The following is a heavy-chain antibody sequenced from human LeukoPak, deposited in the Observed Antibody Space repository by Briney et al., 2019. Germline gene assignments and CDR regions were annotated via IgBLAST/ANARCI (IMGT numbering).Heavy chain of an antibody. J-gene: IGHJ4*02. V-gene: IGHV3-48*02. CDR1: GFTFSSYS. D-gene: IGHD5-12*01. CDR3: ARDVRWLRFVFDY. CDR2: ISISGSTI. Sequence: GGSLRLSCAASGFTFSSYSMNWVRQAPGKGLEWVSYISISGSTIYYADSVKGRCTMSRDNAKNSLYLQMNSLGDEDTAVYYCARDVRWLRFVFDYWGQGTLVTVSS.